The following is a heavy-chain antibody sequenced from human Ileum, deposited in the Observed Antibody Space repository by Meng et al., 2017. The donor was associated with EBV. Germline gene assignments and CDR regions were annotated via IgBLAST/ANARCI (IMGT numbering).Heavy chain of an antibody. CDR3: ARRGYSSGWYAYDY. J-gene: IGHJ4*02. V-gene: IGHV4-39*01. D-gene: IGHD6-19*01. CDR1: GGSISSSVYY. CDR2: LYFSGST. Sequence: RHLQQPGPALVKPAKNPSPSCTVSGGSISSSVYYWDWNRQPPAKGLEWIGSLYFSGSTYSNPSLESRVTISVDTSNNQFSLKLSSVTAADTAVYYCARRGYSSGWYAYDYWGQGTLVTVSS.